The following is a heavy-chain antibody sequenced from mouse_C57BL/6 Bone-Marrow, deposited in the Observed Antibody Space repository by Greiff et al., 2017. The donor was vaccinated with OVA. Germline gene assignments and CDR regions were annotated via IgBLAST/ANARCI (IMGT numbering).Heavy chain of an antibody. CDR1: EYEFPSHD. J-gene: IGHJ3*01. D-gene: IGHD2-5*01. CDR3: ASYYSNYEWFAY. Sequence: EVNVVESGGGLVQPGESLKLSCESNEYEFPSHDMSWVRKTPEKRLELVAAINSDGGSTYYPDTMERRFIISRDNTKKTLYLQMSSLRSEDTALYYCASYYSNYEWFAYWGQGTLVTVSA. V-gene: IGHV5-2*01. CDR2: INSDGGST.